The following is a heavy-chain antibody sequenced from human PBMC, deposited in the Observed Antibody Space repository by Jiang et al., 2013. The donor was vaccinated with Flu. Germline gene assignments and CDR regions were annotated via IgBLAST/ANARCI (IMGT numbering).Heavy chain of an antibody. CDR1: GFSLSDPTMG. CDR2: IFSKDEK. V-gene: IGHV2-26*01. CDR3: ARMRYECGGDCYWTFD. Sequence: VKPTQTLTLTCTVSGFSLSDPTMGVGWIRQPPGKALQLLAHIFSKDEKSYSTSLRRGLTISKDTSKSLVVLTMTTLDRANTATYYCARMRYECGGDCYWTFD. D-gene: IGHD2-21*02. J-gene: IGHJ4*01.